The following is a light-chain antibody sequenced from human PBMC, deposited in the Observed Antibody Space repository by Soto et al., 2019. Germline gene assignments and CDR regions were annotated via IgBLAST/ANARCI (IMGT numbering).Light chain of an antibody. Sequence: QSALTQPPSVSGAPGQSVTISCAGSRSNIGAGYDVHWYQQVPGTAPKVLIYGNSNRPSGVPDRFSGSQSGTSASLANTGLQAEDEADYHCQSYDSGLSAWVFGGGTKVTVL. V-gene: IGLV1-40*01. CDR1: RSNIGAGYD. J-gene: IGLJ3*02. CDR3: QSYDSGLSAWV. CDR2: GNS.